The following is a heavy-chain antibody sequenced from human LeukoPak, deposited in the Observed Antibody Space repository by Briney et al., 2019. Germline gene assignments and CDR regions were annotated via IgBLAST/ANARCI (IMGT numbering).Heavy chain of an antibody. V-gene: IGHV3-21*01. CDR2: ISSSSSYI. CDR3: ARDSRYSSSWFDAFDI. Sequence: GGSLRLSCAASGFTFSSYSMNWVRQAPGKGLEWVSSISSSSSYIYYADSVKGRFTISRDNAENSLYLQMNSLRAEDTAVYYCARDSRYSSSWFDAFDIWGQGTMVTVSS. J-gene: IGHJ3*02. D-gene: IGHD6-13*01. CDR1: GFTFSSYS.